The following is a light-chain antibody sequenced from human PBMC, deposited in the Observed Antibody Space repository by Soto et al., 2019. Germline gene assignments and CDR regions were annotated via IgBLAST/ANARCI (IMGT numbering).Light chain of an antibody. J-gene: IGKJ1*01. CDR1: QSISSNF. CDR3: QQYGGSPRT. V-gene: IGKV3-20*01. CDR2: GAS. Sequence: EIVMTQSPDTLSVSPGEGATLSCRASQSISSNFLAWYQQKRGQAPRLLIHGASNRATGIPDRFSGSGSGTDFTLTITRLEPEDFAVYYCQQYGGSPRTFGQGTKV.